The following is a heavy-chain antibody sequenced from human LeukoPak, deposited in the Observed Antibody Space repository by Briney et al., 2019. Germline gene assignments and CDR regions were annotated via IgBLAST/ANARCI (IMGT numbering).Heavy chain of an antibody. J-gene: IGHJ4*02. D-gene: IGHD3-22*01. CDR3: AKDMYYDSSGPLDY. CDR1: GFTFSSSA. Sequence: GGSLRLSCAASGFTFSSSAMSWVRQAPGKGLERVSGISGRGGSTYYADSVQGRFTISRDNSKNTLYLQMNTLRVEDTALYYCAKDMYYDSSGPLDYWGQGTLDTVSS. V-gene: IGHV3-23*01. CDR2: ISGRGGST.